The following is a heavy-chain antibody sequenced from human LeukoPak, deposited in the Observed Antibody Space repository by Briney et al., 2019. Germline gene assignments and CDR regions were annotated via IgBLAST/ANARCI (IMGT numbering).Heavy chain of an antibody. CDR2: IYYSGNT. CDR1: GDSISSNNYD. Sequence: SETLSLTCTVSGDSISSNNYDWGWIRQPPGKGLEWIASIYYSGNTFYSPSLKSRVTISVDASKNQFSLKLSSVTAADTAVYYCARRSEILTVDYWGQGTLVTVSS. V-gene: IGHV4-39*07. J-gene: IGHJ4*02. D-gene: IGHD3-9*01. CDR3: ARRSEILTVDY.